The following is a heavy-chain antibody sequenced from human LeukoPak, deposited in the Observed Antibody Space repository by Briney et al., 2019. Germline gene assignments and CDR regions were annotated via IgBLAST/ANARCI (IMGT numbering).Heavy chain of an antibody. V-gene: IGHV1-2*02. CDR1: GYTFTSYG. CDR2: INPNSDGA. Sequence: ASVKVSCKASGYTFTSYGIGWVRQAPGQGLEWMGWINPNSDGATYAQKFQGRVTMTSDTPISTAYMELSRLTSDDTAVFYCARGGQWLANTFDYWGQGTLVTVSS. J-gene: IGHJ4*02. D-gene: IGHD6-19*01. CDR3: ARGGQWLANTFDY.